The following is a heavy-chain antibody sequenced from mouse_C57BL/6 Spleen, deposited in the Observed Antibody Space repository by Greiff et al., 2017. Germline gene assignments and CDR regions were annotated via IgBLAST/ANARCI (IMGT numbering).Heavy chain of an antibody. Sequence: EVKLVESGGGLVKPGGSLKLSCAASGFTFSDYGMHWVRQAPEKGLEWVAYISSGSSTIYYADTVKGRFTISRDNAKNTLFLQMTSLRSEDTAMYYCARSYYGTLFAYWGQGTLVTVSA. CDR2: ISSGSSTI. CDR3: ARSYYGTLFAY. CDR1: GFTFSDYG. J-gene: IGHJ3*01. D-gene: IGHD1-1*01. V-gene: IGHV5-17*01.